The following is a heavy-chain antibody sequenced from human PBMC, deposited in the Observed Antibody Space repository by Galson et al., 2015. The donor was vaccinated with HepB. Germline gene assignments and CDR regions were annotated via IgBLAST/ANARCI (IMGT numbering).Heavy chain of an antibody. CDR1: GFTFSSYG. CDR3: AKVWWFGELLGEDY. Sequence: SLRLSCAASGFTFSSYGMHWVRQAPGKGLEWAAVISYDGSNKYYADSVKGRFTISRDNSKNTLYLQMNSLRAEDTAVYYCAKVWWFGELLGEDYWGQGTLVTVSS. J-gene: IGHJ4*02. V-gene: IGHV3-30*18. CDR2: ISYDGSNK. D-gene: IGHD3-10*01.